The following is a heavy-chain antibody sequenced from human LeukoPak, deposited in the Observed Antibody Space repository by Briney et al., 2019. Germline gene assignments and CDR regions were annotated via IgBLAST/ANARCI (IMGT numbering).Heavy chain of an antibody. CDR1: GFTFSSYA. V-gene: IGHV3-64*01. CDR3: AKAYGDYRPLDY. J-gene: IGHJ4*02. Sequence: GGSLRLSCAASGFTFSSYAMHWVRQAPGKGLEYVSAISSNGGSTYYANSVKGRFTISRDNSKNTLYLQMNSLRAEDTAVYYCAKAYGDYRPLDYWGQGTLVTVSS. D-gene: IGHD4-17*01. CDR2: ISSNGGST.